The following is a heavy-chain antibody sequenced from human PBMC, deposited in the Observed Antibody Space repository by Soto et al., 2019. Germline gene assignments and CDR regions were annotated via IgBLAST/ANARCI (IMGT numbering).Heavy chain of an antibody. Sequence: GGSLRLSCAASGFTFSSYGMHWVHQAPGKGLEWVAVIWYDGSNKYYADSVKGRFTISRDNSKNTLYLQMNSLRAEDTAVYYCARDSSPSFIVVVPAAMNYWGQGTLVTVSS. D-gene: IGHD2-2*01. J-gene: IGHJ4*02. CDR3: ARDSSPSFIVVVPAAMNY. CDR2: IWYDGSNK. V-gene: IGHV3-33*01. CDR1: GFTFSSYG.